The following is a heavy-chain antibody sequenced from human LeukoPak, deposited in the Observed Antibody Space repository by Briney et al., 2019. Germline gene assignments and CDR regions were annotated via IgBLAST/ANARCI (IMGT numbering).Heavy chain of an antibody. Sequence: GGSLRLSCAASGFSFDSYGMHWVRQAPGKGLEWVAGSRYDGSTENYARSVKGRFTISRDTSKNTVFLEMDRLRDEDTDVYYCEKETMVRVRQLKYGVGVWGRGTTVTV. CDR3: EKETMVRVRQLKYGVGV. J-gene: IGHJ6*01. CDR2: SRYDGSTE. CDR1: GFSFDSYG. D-gene: IGHD3-10*01. V-gene: IGHV3-30*02.